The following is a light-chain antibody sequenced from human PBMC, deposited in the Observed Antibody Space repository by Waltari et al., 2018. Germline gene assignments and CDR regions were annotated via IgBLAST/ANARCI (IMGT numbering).Light chain of an antibody. Sequence: EIVLTQSPATLSLSPGESATLSCRASQSVSSYLAWYQQLPGQAPSLLILDASKRATGIPSRFSGSGSGTDFTLTISYLEPEDSAVYYCQQRSNWPPEVTFGQGTRLEIK. CDR1: QSVSSY. CDR2: DAS. V-gene: IGKV3-11*01. CDR3: QQRSNWPPEVT. J-gene: IGKJ5*01.